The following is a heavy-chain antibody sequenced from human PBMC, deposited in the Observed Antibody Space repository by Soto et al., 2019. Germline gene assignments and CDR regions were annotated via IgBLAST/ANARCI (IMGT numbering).Heavy chain of an antibody. CDR1: SGSISSSNW. Sequence: QVQLQESGPGLVKPSGTLSLTCAVSSGSISSSNWWSWVRQPPGKGLEWIGEIYHSGSTNYNPSLKSRVTIPVDKSKNQFSLKLSSVTAADTAVYYCARVSSSLMVREPTNPDYYYYYYMDVWGKGTTVTVSS. V-gene: IGHV4-4*02. D-gene: IGHD3-10*01. CDR2: IYHSGST. J-gene: IGHJ6*03. CDR3: ARVSSSLMVREPTNPDYYYYYYMDV.